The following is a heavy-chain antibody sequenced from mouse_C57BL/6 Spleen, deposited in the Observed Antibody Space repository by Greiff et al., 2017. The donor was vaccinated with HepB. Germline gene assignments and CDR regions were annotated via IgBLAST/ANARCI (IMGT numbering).Heavy chain of an antibody. V-gene: IGHV7-4*01. Sequence: EVMLVDSGGGLVQPGASLRLSCAASGFTFTDYYMSWVRQPPGQAPEWLALIRNKANGYTTEYTASVKGRFTISRDNSQNILYLQMNTLRAEDSATYYCVKALWLGVDYYAMDYWGQGTSVTVSS. CDR1: GFTFTDYY. J-gene: IGHJ4*01. D-gene: IGHD2-2*01. CDR2: IRNKANGYTT. CDR3: VKALWLGVDYYAMDY.